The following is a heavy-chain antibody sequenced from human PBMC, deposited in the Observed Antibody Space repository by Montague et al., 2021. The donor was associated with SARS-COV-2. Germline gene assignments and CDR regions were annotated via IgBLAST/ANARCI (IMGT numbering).Heavy chain of an antibody. D-gene: IGHD3-10*01. J-gene: IGHJ4*02. CDR1: NGSISGHY. Sequence: SETLSLTCTVSNGSISGHYWTWIRQSPGRGLEWLAYTHYRGTTDYNPSLKSRLTLSVDTSKNQFSLTLTSLTAADTAIYYCARLGGSGSYLAFDYWGQGTLVTVSS. CDR2: THYRGTT. CDR3: ARLGGSGSYLAFDY. V-gene: IGHV4-59*08.